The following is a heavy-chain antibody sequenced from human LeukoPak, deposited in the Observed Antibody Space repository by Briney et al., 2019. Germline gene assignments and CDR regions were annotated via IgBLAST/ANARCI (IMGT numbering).Heavy chain of an antibody. J-gene: IGHJ3*02. CDR2: IYYSGST. Sequence: SSETLSLTCTVSGGSISSYYWSWIRQPPGKGLEWIGYIYYSGSTNYNPSLKSRVTISVDTSKNQFSLKLSSVTAADTAVYYCARGELTVDAFDIWGQGTMVTVSS. CDR3: ARGELTVDAFDI. D-gene: IGHD1-26*01. CDR1: GGSISSYY. V-gene: IGHV4-59*08.